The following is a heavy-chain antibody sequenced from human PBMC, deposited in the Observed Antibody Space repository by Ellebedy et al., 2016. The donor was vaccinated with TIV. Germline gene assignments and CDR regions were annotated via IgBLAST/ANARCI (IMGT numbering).Heavy chain of an antibody. Sequence: MPSETLSLTCSVSGGSVSSHYWSWIRQPPGKGLEWIAYIFYRGSTNYNPSLKSRVTISVDTSKNQFSLSLSSVTAADTAVYYCARSPTIFPIYGAFDIWGQGTMVTVSS. CDR3: ARSPTIFPIYGAFDI. J-gene: IGHJ3*02. CDR2: IFYRGST. V-gene: IGHV4-59*02. CDR1: GGSVSSHY. D-gene: IGHD3-10*02.